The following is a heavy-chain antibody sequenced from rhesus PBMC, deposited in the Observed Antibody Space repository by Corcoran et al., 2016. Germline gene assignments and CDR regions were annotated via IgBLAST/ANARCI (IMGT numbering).Heavy chain of an antibody. CDR1: GGSISDDYY. CDR2: IYGSGGGT. V-gene: IGHV4-106*01. D-gene: IGHD3-16*01. Sequence: QVQLQESGPGLVKPSETLSLTCAVSGGSISDDYYWSWIRQPPGKGLEWIWYIYGSGGGTNDNPSLKNRVTISIDTSKNQFSLKLSAVTAADTAVYYCAGDSTIVVVKFWGQGVLVTVSS. J-gene: IGHJ4*01. CDR3: AGDSTIVVVKF.